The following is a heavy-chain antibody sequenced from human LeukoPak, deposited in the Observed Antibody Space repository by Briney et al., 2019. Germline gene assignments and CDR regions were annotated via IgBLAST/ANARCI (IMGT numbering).Heavy chain of an antibody. V-gene: IGHV1-2*02. CDR3: ARVLYYDILTYFDY. D-gene: IGHD3-9*01. Sequence: ASVKVSCKASGYTFTTYGISWVRQAPGQGLEWMGWINPNSGGTNYAQKFQGRVTMTRDTSISTAYMELSRLRSDDTAVYYCARVLYYDILTYFDYWGQGTLVTVSS. CDR1: GYTFTTYG. J-gene: IGHJ4*02. CDR2: INPNSGGT.